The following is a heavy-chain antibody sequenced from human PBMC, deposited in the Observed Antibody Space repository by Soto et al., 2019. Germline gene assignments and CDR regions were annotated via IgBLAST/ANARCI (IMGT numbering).Heavy chain of an antibody. V-gene: IGHV1-2*02. CDR3: ATPRSPTYRDACDS. CDR1: GYTFTGYH. J-gene: IGHJ3*01. CDR2: INPNSGGT. D-gene: IGHD4-4*01. Sequence: ASVKVSCKASGYTFTGYHLYWVRQAPGQGLEWMGWINPNSGGTNYAQKFQGRVTMTRDTSINTAYMELNSLRSDDTAVYYCATPRSPTYRDACDSWGEGTMVTVS.